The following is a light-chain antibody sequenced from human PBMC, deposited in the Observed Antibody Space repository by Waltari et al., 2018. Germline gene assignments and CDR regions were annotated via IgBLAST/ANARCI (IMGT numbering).Light chain of an antibody. CDR2: AAS. J-gene: IGKJ2*01. Sequence: IVLTQFPGTLSLSPGERATLSCRASESFINTYLAWYQQKPGQAPRLLIYAASTGAPGTPDRFSGSESGTDFTLTINRLEPEDVAVYFCQLYSSSLYTFGQGTKLEIK. V-gene: IGKV3-20*01. CDR3: QLYSSSLYT. CDR1: ESFINTY.